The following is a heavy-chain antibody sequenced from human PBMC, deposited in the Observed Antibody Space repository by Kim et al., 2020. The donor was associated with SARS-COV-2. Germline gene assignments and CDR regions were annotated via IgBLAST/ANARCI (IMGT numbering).Heavy chain of an antibody. J-gene: IGHJ4*02. CDR2: ISYDGSNK. V-gene: IGHV3-30*18. Sequence: GGSLRLSCAASGFTFSSYGMHWVRQAPGKGLEWVAVISYDGSNKYYADSVKGRFTISRDNSKNTLYLQMNSLRAEDTAVYYCAKDRSGYSHLDYWGQGTLVTVSS. CDR1: GFTFSSYG. D-gene: IGHD3-22*01. CDR3: AKDRSGYSHLDY.